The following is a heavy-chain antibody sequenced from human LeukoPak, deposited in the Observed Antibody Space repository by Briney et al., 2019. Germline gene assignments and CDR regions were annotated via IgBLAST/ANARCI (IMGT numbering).Heavy chain of an antibody. CDR3: ARDQAGSGHYADY. J-gene: IGHJ4*02. V-gene: IGHV3-11*04. CDR1: GFTFSDYY. Sequence: GGSLRLACAASGFTFSDYYMSWIRQAPGKGLEWVSYISSSGDTTYYADSVKGRFTISRDNAKNSLYLQMNSLRAEDTAVYYCARDQAGSGHYADYWGQGTLVTVSS. CDR2: ISSSGDTT. D-gene: IGHD3-10*01.